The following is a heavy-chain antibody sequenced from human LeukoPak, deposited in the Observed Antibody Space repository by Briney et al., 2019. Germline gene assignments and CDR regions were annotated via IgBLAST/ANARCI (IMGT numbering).Heavy chain of an antibody. CDR1: GFTFSSYS. D-gene: IGHD1-26*01. V-gene: IGHV3-21*01. J-gene: IGHJ4*02. CDR2: ISSSSSYI. CDR3: ARDKGYSGSYYGPDY. Sequence: GGSLRLSCAASGFTFSSYSMNWVRQAPGKGPEWVSSISSSSSYIYYADSVKGRFTISRDNAKNSLYLQMNSLRAEDTAVYYCARDKGYSGSYYGPDYWGQGTLVTVSS.